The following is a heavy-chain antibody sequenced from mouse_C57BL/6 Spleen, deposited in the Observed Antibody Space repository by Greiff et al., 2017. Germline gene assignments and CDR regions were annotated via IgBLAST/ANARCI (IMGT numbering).Heavy chain of an antibody. Sequence: QVQLQQSGAELVKPGASVKLSCKASGYTFTSYWMQWVKQRPGQGLEWIGEIDPSDSYTNYNQKFKGKATLTVDTSSSTAYMQLSSLTSEDSAVYYCARRWDGDYYTMEYWGQGTSVTVSS. J-gene: IGHJ4*01. CDR2: IDPSDSYT. D-gene: IGHD4-1*01. V-gene: IGHV1-50*01. CDR3: ARRWDGDYYTMEY. CDR1: GYTFTSYW.